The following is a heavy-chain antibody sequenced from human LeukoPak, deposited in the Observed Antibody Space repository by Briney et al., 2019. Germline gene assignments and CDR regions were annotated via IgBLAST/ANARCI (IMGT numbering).Heavy chain of an antibody. CDR2: IIPIFGSA. V-gene: IGHV1-69*13. Sequence: PVKVSCKASGGTFRSYAISWVRPAPGQGLEWMGGIIPIFGSANYAQKFQGRVTITADESTSTAYMELSSLRSEDTAVYYCARVLGSHWFDPWGQGTLVTVSS. CDR3: ARVLGSHWFDP. D-gene: IGHD2-15*01. CDR1: GGTFRSYA. J-gene: IGHJ5*02.